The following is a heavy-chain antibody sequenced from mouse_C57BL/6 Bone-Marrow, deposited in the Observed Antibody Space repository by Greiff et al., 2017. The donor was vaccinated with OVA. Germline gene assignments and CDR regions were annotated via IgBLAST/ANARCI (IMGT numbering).Heavy chain of an antibody. V-gene: IGHV5-9*01. D-gene: IGHD1-1*01. CDR2: ISGGGGNT. Sequence: DVKLVESGGGLVKPGGSLKLSCAASGFTFSSYTMSWVRQTPEKRLEWVATISGGGGNTYYPDSVKGRFTISRDNAKNTLYLQMSSLRSEDTALYYCARQGLYDPGIAYWGQGTLVTVSA. J-gene: IGHJ3*01. CDR1: GFTFSSYT. CDR3: ARQGLYDPGIAY.